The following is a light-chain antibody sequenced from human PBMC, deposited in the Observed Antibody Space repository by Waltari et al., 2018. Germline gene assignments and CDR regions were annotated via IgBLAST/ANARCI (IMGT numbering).Light chain of an antibody. CDR2: GNS. CDR3: QSYDTSLSGYI. CDR1: SSNIGAGSD. Sequence: QSVLTQSPSVSGAPGQRVTISCTGSSSNIGAGSDVPWYQQLPGTAPRLLIYGNSNRPSGVPDRFSGSKSGTSASLAITGLQAEDEADYYCQSYDTSLSGYIFGTGTKVTVL. J-gene: IGLJ1*01. V-gene: IGLV1-40*01.